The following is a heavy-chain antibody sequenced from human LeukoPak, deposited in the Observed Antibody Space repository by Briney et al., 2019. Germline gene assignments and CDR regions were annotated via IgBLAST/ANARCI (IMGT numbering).Heavy chain of an antibody. V-gene: IGHV3-30-3*01. J-gene: IGHJ6*02. CDR1: GFTFSHYT. D-gene: IGHD3-10*01. CDR2: IPYDGSDK. CDR3: AKAHDYGSGSYYYGLDV. Sequence: GRSLRLSCAASGFTFSHYTMNWVRQAPGKGLEWVAVIPYDGSDKKYADSVKGRFTISRDNSKNTLYLQMGYLRAEDTAVYYCAKAHDYGSGSYYYGLDVWGQGTTVTVSS.